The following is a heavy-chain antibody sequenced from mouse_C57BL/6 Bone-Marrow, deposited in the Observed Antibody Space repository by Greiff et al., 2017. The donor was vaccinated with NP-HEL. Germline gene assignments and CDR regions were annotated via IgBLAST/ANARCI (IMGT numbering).Heavy chain of an antibody. CDR1: GFTFSSYA. Sequence: EVMLVESGEGLVKPGGSLKLSCAASGFTFSSYAMSWVRQTPEKRLEWVAYISSGGDYIYYADTVKGRFTISRDNARNTLYLQMSSLKSEDTAMYYCTITMITTGYGYFDVWGTGTTVTVSS. J-gene: IGHJ1*03. CDR2: ISSGGDYI. CDR3: TITMITTGYGYFDV. D-gene: IGHD2-4*01. V-gene: IGHV5-9-1*02.